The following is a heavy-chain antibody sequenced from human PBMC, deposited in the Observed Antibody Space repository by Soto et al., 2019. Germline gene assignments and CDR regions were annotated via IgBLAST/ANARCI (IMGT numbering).Heavy chain of an antibody. V-gene: IGHV1-3*01. Sequence: ASVKVSCKASGYTFTSYAMHWVRQAPGQRLEWMGWINAGNGNTKYSQKFQGRVTITRDTSASTAYMELSSLRSEDTAVYYCARVFGDYYYCGMDVWGQGTTVTVSS. J-gene: IGHJ6*02. D-gene: IGHD3-10*02. CDR1: GYTFTSYA. CDR3: ARVFGDYYYCGMDV. CDR2: INAGNGNT.